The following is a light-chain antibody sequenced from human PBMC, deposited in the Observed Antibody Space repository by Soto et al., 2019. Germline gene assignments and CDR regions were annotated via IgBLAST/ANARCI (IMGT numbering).Light chain of an antibody. CDR2: DDR. CDR3: QVWDSSSDHVV. CDR1: NIAGKS. V-gene: IGLV3-21*02. Sequence: SYALTQPPSVSVAPGQTARISCGGDNIAGKSVQWYQQKPGQAPVMVIFDDRDRPSGIPDRFSGSNSGSRATLTISRVEGGDEADYYCQVWDSSSDHVVFGGGTKVTVL. J-gene: IGLJ2*01.